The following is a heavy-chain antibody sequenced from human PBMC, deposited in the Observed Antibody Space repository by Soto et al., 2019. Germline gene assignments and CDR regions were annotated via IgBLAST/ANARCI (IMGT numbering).Heavy chain of an antibody. Sequence: QVQLQQWGAGLLKPSETLSLTCAVYGGSFSGYYWSWIRQPPGKGLEWIGEINHSGSTNYNPSLKSRVTISVDTSKNQFSLKLSSVTAADTAVYYCARGSRLRFLEWSWALSYYMDVWGKGTTVTVSS. CDR1: GGSFSGYY. CDR3: ARGSRLRFLEWSWALSYYMDV. CDR2: INHSGST. D-gene: IGHD3-3*01. V-gene: IGHV4-34*01. J-gene: IGHJ6*03.